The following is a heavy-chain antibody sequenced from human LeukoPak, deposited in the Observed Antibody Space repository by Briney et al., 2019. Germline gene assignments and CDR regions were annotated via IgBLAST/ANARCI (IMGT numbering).Heavy chain of an antibody. Sequence: SETLSLTCTVSGYSISSGYYWGWIRQPPGKGLEWIGSIYHSGSTYYNPSLKSRVTISVDTSKNQFSLKLSSVTAADTAVYYCARVPPVVSGYAGYWGQGTLVTVSS. CDR1: GYSISSGYY. V-gene: IGHV4-38-2*02. J-gene: IGHJ4*02. D-gene: IGHD5-12*01. CDR2: IYHSGST. CDR3: ARVPPVVSGYAGY.